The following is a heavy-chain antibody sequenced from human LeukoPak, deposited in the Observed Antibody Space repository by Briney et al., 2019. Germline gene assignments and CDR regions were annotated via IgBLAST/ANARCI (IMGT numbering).Heavy chain of an antibody. J-gene: IGHJ4*02. CDR1: GGTFSSYA. Sequence: AASVRVSCKASGGTFSSYAISWVRQAPGQGLEWMGGIIPIFGTANYAQKFQGRVTITTDESTSTAYMELSSLRSEDTAVYYCARIWTDCSSTSCYTPYFDYWGQGTLVTVSS. D-gene: IGHD2-2*02. CDR3: ARIWTDCSSTSCYTPYFDY. CDR2: IIPIFGTA. V-gene: IGHV1-69*05.